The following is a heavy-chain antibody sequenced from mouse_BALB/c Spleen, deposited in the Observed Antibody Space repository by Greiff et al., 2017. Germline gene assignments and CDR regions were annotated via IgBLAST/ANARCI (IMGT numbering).Heavy chain of an antibody. V-gene: IGHV1-63*02. CDR2: IYPGGGYT. J-gene: IGHJ2*01. CDR3: ARIVKLLRLRRSIYFDD. Sequence: QVQLQQSGAELVRPGTSVKISCKASGYTFTNYWLGWVKQRPGHGLEWIGDIYPGGGYTNYNEKFKGKATLTADTSSSTAYMQLSSLTSEDSAVYFCARIVKLLRLRRSIYFDDWGQGTTLTVSS. CDR1: GYTFTNYW. D-gene: IGHD1-2*01.